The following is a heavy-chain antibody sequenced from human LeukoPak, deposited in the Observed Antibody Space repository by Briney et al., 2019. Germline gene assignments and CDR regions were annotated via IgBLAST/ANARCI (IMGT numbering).Heavy chain of an antibody. D-gene: IGHD3-16*01. J-gene: IGHJ3*02. Sequence: SSETLSLTCTVSGGSISSYYWSWIRQPPGKGLEWIGYIYYSGSTNYNPSLKSRVTISVDTSKNQFSLKLSSVTAADTAVYYCARHPPGGSPEASWAFDIWGQGTMVTVSS. CDR2: IYYSGST. V-gene: IGHV4-59*08. CDR1: GGSISSYY. CDR3: ARHPPGGSPEASWAFDI.